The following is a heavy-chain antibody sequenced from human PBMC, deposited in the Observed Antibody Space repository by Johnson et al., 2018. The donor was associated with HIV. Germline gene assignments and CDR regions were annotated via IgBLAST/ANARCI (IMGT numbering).Heavy chain of an antibody. V-gene: IGHV3-30*02. CDR3: TKGGGHSSSDHDAFDI. CDR1: GFTFNNYG. D-gene: IGHD6-6*01. Sequence: QVQLVQSGGGVVLPGGSLRLSCAASGFTFNNYGMHWVRQAPGKGLEWVAFIRYDGSNKYYADSVKGRFTISRDNSKNTLYLQMNSLGAEDTGVYYCTKGGGHSSSDHDAFDIWGQGTMVTVSS. CDR2: IRYDGSNK. J-gene: IGHJ3*02.